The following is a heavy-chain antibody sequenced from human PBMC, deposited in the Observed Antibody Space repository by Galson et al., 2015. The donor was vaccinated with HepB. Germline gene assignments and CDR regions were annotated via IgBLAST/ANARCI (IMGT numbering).Heavy chain of an antibody. V-gene: IGHV3-48*04. Sequence: SLRLSCAASGFTFGSYSMNWVRQAPGKGLEWVSYISSSSSTIYYADSVKGRFTISRDNAKNSLYLQMNSLRAEDTAVYYCARGGLSGNWGQGTLVTVSS. CDR1: GFTFGSYS. CDR3: ARGGLSGN. D-gene: IGHD1-26*01. J-gene: IGHJ4*02. CDR2: ISSSSSTI.